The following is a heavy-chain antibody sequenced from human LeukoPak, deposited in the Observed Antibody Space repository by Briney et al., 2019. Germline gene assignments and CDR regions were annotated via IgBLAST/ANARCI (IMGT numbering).Heavy chain of an antibody. D-gene: IGHD1-26*01. V-gene: IGHV3-30*04. CDR3: ARQSLGASGLDS. J-gene: IGHJ4*02. CDR1: GFTFSSYE. Sequence: GGSLRLSCAASGFTFSSYEMNWVRQAPGKGLDWVAVVPNDGTYPSYAGSVKGRFTISRDNSKNMILLQMDSLTVHDTAIYYCARQSLGASGLDSWGQGMLVTVSS. CDR2: VPNDGTYP.